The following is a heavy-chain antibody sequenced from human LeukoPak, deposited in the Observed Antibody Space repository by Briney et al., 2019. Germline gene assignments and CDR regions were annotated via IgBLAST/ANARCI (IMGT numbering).Heavy chain of an antibody. J-gene: IGHJ6*02. D-gene: IGHD3-10*01. Sequence: PGGSLRLSCAASGYTFTNYNMYWVRQAPGKGLEWVSSISSTSNYIYYADSVRGRFTISRDSAKNSLYLQMNSLRAEDTALYYCARALWSGHTYYGMDVWGQGTTVTVSS. CDR1: GYTFTNYN. CDR3: ARALWSGHTYYGMDV. CDR2: ISSTSNYI. V-gene: IGHV3-21*06.